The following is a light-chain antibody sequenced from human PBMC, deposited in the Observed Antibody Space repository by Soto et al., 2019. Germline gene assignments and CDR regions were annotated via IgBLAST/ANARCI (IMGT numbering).Light chain of an antibody. J-gene: IGKJ2*01. CDR2: GAY. CDR3: HQYNNWPRT. V-gene: IGKV3-15*01. Sequence: EIVMTQSPSTLSVSPGERATLSCRASQSVSSNLAWYQQKPGQAPRLLIYGAYTRATGIPARFSGSGSGTEFTFTISSLQSEDFAVYYCHQYNNWPRTFGRGTKVDIK. CDR1: QSVSSN.